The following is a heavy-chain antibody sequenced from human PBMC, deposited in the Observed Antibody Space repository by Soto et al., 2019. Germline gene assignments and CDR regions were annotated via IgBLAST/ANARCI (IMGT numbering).Heavy chain of an antibody. CDR2: INPSGGST. J-gene: IGHJ6*02. D-gene: IGHD1-26*01. Sequence: QVQLVQSGAEVKKPGASVKVSCKASGYTFTSYYMHWVRQAPGQGLEWMGIINPSGGSTSYAQKFQGSVTMTRDASTSTVYMELSSLGSEDTAVYYCARDGLHGPDLSMGEVWGQGTTVTVAS. CDR1: GYTFTSYY. CDR3: ARDGLHGPDLSMGEV. V-gene: IGHV1-46*03.